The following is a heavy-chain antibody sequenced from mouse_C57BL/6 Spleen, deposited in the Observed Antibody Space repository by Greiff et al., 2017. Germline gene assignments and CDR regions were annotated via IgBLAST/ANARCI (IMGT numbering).Heavy chain of an antibody. CDR1: GYTFTSYG. J-gene: IGHJ2*01. CDR3: ASRVLLTGLYYVDY. D-gene: IGHD1-1*01. CDR2: IYPRSGNT. Sequence: QVQLQQSGAELARPGASVKLSCKASGYTFTSYGISWVKQRNGQGLEWIGEIYPRSGNTYYNEKLKGKDTLTADKSSSTAYMELRSLTSVNSSVYFCASRVLLTGLYYVDYWGQGTTLTVSS. V-gene: IGHV1-81*01.